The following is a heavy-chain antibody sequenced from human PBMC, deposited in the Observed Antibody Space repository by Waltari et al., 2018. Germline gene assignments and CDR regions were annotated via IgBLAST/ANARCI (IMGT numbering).Heavy chain of an antibody. CDR3: AKDVVGYTWDEGVDTIDV. V-gene: IGHV3-53*01. Sequence: EIELVESGGGLSPSGGSLKLSCAASGFSGSSRFMTWVRRAPGKGLECVAILYSAGATYYSQSVRGRFLIARDNSKNILYLQMDDLTAEDTAVYYCAKDVVGYTWDEGVDTIDVWGQGAEVVVSS. CDR1: GFSGSSRF. CDR2: LYSAGAT. J-gene: IGHJ3*01. D-gene: IGHD3-3*01.